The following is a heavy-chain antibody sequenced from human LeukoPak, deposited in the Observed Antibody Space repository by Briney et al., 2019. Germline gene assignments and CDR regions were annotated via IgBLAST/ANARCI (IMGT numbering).Heavy chain of an antibody. CDR1: GFTLRTYA. CDR2: ISSDGSKK. D-gene: IGHD1-1*01. J-gene: IGHJ4*02. CDR3: ARSKWNAFDY. V-gene: IGHV3-30*14. Sequence: GRSLRLSCVASGFTLRTYAMHWVRQAPGKGLEWVAVISSDGSKKFYSDSVKGRFTISRDNSKNTLYLQMDSLRAEDTAVYYCARSKWNAFDYWGQGTLVTVSS.